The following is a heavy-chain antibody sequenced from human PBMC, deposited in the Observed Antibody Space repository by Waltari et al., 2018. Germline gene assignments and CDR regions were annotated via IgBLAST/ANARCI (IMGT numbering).Heavy chain of an antibody. CDR2: ISSSSSYI. Sequence: EVQLVESGGGLVKPGGSLRLSCAASGFTFSSYSMNWVRQAPGKGLEWVASISSSSSYIYYADSVKGRFTISRDNAKNSLYLQMNSRRAEDTAVYYCARDEAYGSGSYYKDYWGQGTLVTVSS. CDR1: GFTFSSYS. CDR3: ARDEAYGSGSYYKDY. V-gene: IGHV3-21*01. D-gene: IGHD3-10*01. J-gene: IGHJ4*02.